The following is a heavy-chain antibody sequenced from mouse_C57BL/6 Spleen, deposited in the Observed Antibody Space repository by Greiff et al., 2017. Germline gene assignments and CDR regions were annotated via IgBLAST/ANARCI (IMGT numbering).Heavy chain of an antibody. CDR2: IYPGSGST. Sequence: VQLQQPGAELVKPGASVKMSCKASGYTFTSYWITWVKQRPGQGLEWIGDIYPGSGSTNYNEKFKSKATLTVDTSSSTAYMQLSSLTSEDSAVYYCAREDYYGSSYRSSAMDYWGQGTSVTVSS. CDR3: AREDYYGSSYRSSAMDY. CDR1: GYTFTSYW. J-gene: IGHJ4*01. D-gene: IGHD1-1*01. V-gene: IGHV1-55*01.